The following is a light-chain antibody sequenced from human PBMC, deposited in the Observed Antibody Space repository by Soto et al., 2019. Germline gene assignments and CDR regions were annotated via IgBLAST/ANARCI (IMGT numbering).Light chain of an antibody. Sequence: VLTQSPATLSLSPGERATLSCRASQSIKSYLAWYQQKPGQAPRLLIFDVSNRATGVPARFSGSGFGTDFTLTISSLEPEDFAVYYCQQRDKWPPITFGQGTRLEIK. CDR2: DVS. CDR3: QQRDKWPPIT. V-gene: IGKV3-11*01. CDR1: QSIKSY. J-gene: IGKJ5*01.